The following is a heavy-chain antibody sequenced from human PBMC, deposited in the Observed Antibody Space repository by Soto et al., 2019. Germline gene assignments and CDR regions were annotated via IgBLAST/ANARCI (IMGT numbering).Heavy chain of an antibody. Sequence: EVHLLESGGGLVQTGGSLRLSCAASGFTFSSYAMSWVRQAPGKGLEWVSTVTGSGGTTYYADSVKGRFTISRDNSKNAVSLQMNSLRADYTGVYYCVKRGTVAGSIKYLHHWGQGSLVSVSS. CDR1: GFTFSSYA. CDR3: VKRGTVAGSIKYLHH. V-gene: IGHV3-23*01. D-gene: IGHD6-19*01. CDR2: VTGSGGTT. J-gene: IGHJ1*01.